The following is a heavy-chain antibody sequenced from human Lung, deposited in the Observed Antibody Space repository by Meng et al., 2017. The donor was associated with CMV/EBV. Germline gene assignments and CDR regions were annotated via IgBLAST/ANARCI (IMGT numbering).Heavy chain of an antibody. CDR2: ISYDGSNK. V-gene: IGHV3-30*04. CDR3: ARAASITMIVVVITPAGDAFDI. CDR1: GFTFSSYA. J-gene: IGHJ3*02. Sequence: GGSLRLXCAASGFTFSSYAMHWVRQAPGKGLEWVAVISYDGSNKYYADSVKGRFTISRDNSKNTLYLQMNSLRAEDTAVYYCARAASITMIVVVITPAGDAFDIWXQGTXVTVSS. D-gene: IGHD3-22*01.